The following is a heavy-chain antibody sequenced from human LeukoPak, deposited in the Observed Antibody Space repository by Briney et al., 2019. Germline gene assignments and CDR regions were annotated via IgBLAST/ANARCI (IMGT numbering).Heavy chain of an antibody. J-gene: IGHJ4*02. V-gene: IGHV3-30-3*01. Sequence: GGSLRLSCAASGFTFSSYAMHWVRQAPGKGLEWVAVMSYDGSNKYYADSVKGRFTISRDNSKNTLYLQMNSLRAEDTAVYYCARHLNYYLDYWGQGTLVTVSS. CDR2: MSYDGSNK. D-gene: IGHD3-10*01. CDR1: GFTFSSYA. CDR3: ARHLNYYLDY.